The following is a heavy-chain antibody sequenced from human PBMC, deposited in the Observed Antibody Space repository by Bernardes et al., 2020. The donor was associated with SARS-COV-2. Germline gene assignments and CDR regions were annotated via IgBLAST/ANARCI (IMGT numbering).Heavy chain of an antibody. CDR2: ISGDGGST. Sequence: GGSLRLSCAASGFTFDDYAMHWVRQAPGKGLEWVSLISGDGGSTYYADSVKGRFTISRDNSKNSLYLQMNSLTAGDTAVYYCVRATSGFDYWGQGFLVTVSS. CDR1: GFTFDDYA. D-gene: IGHD1-26*01. V-gene: IGHV3-43*02. CDR3: VRATSGFDY. J-gene: IGHJ4*02.